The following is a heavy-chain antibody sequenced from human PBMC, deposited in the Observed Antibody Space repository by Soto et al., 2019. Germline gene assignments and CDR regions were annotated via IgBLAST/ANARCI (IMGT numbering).Heavy chain of an antibody. CDR3: ARGYYDFWSGSTFGY. J-gene: IGHJ4*02. CDR1: GFSVSDNY. V-gene: IGHV3-53*01. CDR2: IYSGGST. D-gene: IGHD3-3*01. Sequence: EVQLVESGGGLIQLGGSLRLSCAASGFSVSDNYMSWVRQAPGKGLEWVSLIYSGGSTYYADSVKGRFTISRDNSKNTLYLQMNSLRVEDTAVYYCARGYYDFWSGSTFGYWGQGTLATVSS.